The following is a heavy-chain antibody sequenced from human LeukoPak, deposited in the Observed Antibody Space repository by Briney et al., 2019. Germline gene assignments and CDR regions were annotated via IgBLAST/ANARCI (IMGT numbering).Heavy chain of an antibody. J-gene: IGHJ4*02. V-gene: IGHV3-30-3*01. CDR2: ISYDGSNK. CDR3: ARALFGNCSSTSLCDY. D-gene: IGHD2-2*01. CDR1: GFTFSSYA. Sequence: GRSLRLSCAASGFTFSSYAMHWVRQAPGKGLEWVAVISYDGSNKYYADSVKGRFTISRDNSKNTLYLQMNSLRAEDTAVYYCARALFGNCSSTSLCDYWGQGTLVTVSS.